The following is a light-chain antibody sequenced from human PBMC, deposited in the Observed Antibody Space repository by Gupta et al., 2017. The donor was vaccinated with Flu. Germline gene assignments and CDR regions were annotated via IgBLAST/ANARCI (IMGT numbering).Light chain of an antibody. CDR2: GAS. Sequence: ARATLACRASQSVSTRSVAWYQQIPGQAPRLLIYGASTRATGIPDRFSGSGSGTDFALTISRLEAEDFAVYYCHQYGSSLITFGQGTRLEIK. CDR3: HQYGSSLIT. CDR1: QSVSTRS. J-gene: IGKJ5*01. V-gene: IGKV3-20*01.